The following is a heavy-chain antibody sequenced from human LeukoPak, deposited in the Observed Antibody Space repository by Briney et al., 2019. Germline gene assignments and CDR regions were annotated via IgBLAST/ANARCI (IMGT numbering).Heavy chain of an antibody. CDR3: ARGTGSYYYYYMDV. D-gene: IGHD1-14*01. J-gene: IGHJ6*03. CDR2: INHSGST. Sequence: SETLSLTCAVYGGSFSGYYWSWIRQPPGKGLEWIGEINHSGSTNYNPSLKSRVTISVDTSKNQFSLKLSSVTAADTAVYYCARGTGSYYYYYMDVWGKGTTVTVSS. CDR1: GGSFSGYY. V-gene: IGHV4-34*01.